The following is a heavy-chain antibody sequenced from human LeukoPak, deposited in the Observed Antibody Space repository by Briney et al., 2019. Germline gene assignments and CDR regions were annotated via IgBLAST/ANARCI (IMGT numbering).Heavy chain of an antibody. CDR3: AKGNYGSGSHHFDY. Sequence: PGGSLRLSCAASGFTFSSYTMSWVRQAPGKGLEWVSAIVGSGSNTYNADSVKGRSTISRDNSKNTLFLQIDSLGVEDTAVYYCAKGNYGSGSHHFDYWGQGTLVTVSS. CDR1: GFTFSSYT. V-gene: IGHV3-23*01. D-gene: IGHD3-10*01. J-gene: IGHJ4*02. CDR2: IVGSGSNT.